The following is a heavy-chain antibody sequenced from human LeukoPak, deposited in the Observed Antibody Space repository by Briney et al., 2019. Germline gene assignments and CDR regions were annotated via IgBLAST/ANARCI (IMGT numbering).Heavy chain of an antibody. Sequence: SETLSLTSTVSGGSISRSYWSWIRQPPGKGLEWIGYIYSSGSTNYNPSLKSRVTISVDTSKNQFSLKLSSVTAADTAVYYCARIFTDSSTYYSEYWGQGTLVTVSS. CDR1: GGSISRSY. V-gene: IGHV4-59*01. CDR3: ARIFTDSSTYYSEY. J-gene: IGHJ4*02. CDR2: IYSSGST. D-gene: IGHD3-22*01.